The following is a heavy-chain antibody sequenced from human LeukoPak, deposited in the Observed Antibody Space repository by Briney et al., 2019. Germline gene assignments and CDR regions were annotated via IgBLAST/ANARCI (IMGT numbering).Heavy chain of an antibody. J-gene: IGHJ4*02. Sequence: ASVKVSCKASGGTFSSYTFSWVRQAPGQGLEWMGIINPSGGSTSYAQKFQGRVTMTRDTSTSTVYMELSSLRSEDTAVYYCARGALQRKPFDYWGQGTLVTVS. CDR3: ARGALQRKPFDY. D-gene: IGHD1-26*01. CDR2: INPSGGST. V-gene: IGHV1-46*01. CDR1: GGTFSSYT.